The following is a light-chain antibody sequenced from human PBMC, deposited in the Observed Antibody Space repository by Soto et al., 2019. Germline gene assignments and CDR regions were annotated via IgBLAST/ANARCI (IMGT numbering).Light chain of an antibody. J-gene: IGKJ1*01. CDR3: QQYGSSPWT. V-gene: IGKV1-8*01. CDR1: QTISSW. CDR2: DAS. Sequence: AIRMTQSPSSFSASTGDRVTITCRASQTISSWLAWYQQKPGKAPKLLIYDASTLETGVPSRFSGSGSGTDFTLTISRLEPEDFAVYYCQQYGSSPWTFGQGTKV.